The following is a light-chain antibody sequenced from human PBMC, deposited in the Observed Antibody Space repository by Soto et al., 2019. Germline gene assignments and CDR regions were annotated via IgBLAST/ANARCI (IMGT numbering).Light chain of an antibody. V-gene: IGKV1-5*01. J-gene: IGKJ4*01. Sequence: DIQLTQSPSFLSASVGDRVTITCRASQSISSWLAWYQQKPGKAPKLLIYDASSLESGVPSRFSGSGSGTEFTLTISSLQSEDFAVYYCQQYNNWLTFGGGTKVDI. CDR3: QQYNNWLT. CDR1: QSISSW. CDR2: DAS.